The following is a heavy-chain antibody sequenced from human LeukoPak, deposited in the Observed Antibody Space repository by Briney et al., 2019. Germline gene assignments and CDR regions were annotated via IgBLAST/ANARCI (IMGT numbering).Heavy chain of an antibody. CDR1: GGTFSSYA. V-gene: IGHV1-69*04. Sequence: EASVKVSCKASGGTFSSYAISWVRQAPGQGLEWMGRIIPILGIANYAQKFQGRVTITADKSTSTAYVELSSLRSGDTAVYYCARGLLASGDAFDIWGPGTMVTVSS. CDR2: IIPILGIA. CDR3: ARGLLASGDAFDI. D-gene: IGHD3-10*01. J-gene: IGHJ3*02.